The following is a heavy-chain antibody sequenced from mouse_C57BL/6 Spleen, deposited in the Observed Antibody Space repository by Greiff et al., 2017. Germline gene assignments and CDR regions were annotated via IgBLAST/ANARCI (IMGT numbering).Heavy chain of an antibody. CDR1: GYTFTDYN. CDR2: INPNNGGT. Sequence: EVQLVESGPELVKPGASVKIPCKASGYTFTDYNMDWVKQSHGKSLEWIGDINPNNGGTIYNQKFKGKATLTVDKSSSTAYMGLRSLTSEDTAGYYCARRMDYWGQGTSVTVSS. CDR3: ARRMDY. J-gene: IGHJ4*01. V-gene: IGHV1-18*01.